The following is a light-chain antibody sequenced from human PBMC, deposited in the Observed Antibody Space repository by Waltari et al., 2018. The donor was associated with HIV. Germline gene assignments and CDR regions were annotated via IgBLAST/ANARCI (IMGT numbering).Light chain of an antibody. CDR3: QSYDSSLSGWVV. V-gene: IGLV1-40*01. CDR1: SPNIGAGYD. CDR2: GTN. Sequence: QSVLTQPPSVSGAPGQRVTISCPGSSPNIGAGYDVPWYQQLPGTAPTLLIYGTNNRPSGVPDRFSGSKSGTSASLAITGLQAEDEAEYYCQSYDSSLSGWVVFGGGTKVTVL. J-gene: IGLJ2*01.